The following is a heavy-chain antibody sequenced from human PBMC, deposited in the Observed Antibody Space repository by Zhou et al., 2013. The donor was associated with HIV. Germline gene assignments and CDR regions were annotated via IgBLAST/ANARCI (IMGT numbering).Heavy chain of an antibody. J-gene: IGHJ4*02. Sequence: QVQLVQSGAEVKKPGASVKVSCKASGYTFTGYYIHWVRQAPGQGLEWMGWINPNNGDTIYAQKFQGRVTMTRDTSISTAYMELSRLRSDDTAVYYCARAHGEQLGLGFDYWGQGTLVTVSS. CDR1: GYTFTGYY. D-gene: IGHD6-13*01. CDR2: INPNNGDT. V-gene: IGHV1-2*02. CDR3: ARAHGEQLGLGFDY.